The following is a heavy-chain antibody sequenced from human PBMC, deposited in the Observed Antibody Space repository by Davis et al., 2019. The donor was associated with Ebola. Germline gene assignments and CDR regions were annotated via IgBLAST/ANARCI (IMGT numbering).Heavy chain of an antibody. Sequence: ASVKVSCKASGYTFTNYGITWVRQAPGQGLEWMGWIYPYNGNTHYAQKLQGRVSMTADTSTSTANMELRSLRYDDTAVYYCARDVVGATAFDYWGQGTLVTVSS. J-gene: IGHJ4*02. CDR1: GYTFTNYG. V-gene: IGHV1-18*04. CDR3: ARDVVGATAFDY. D-gene: IGHD1-26*01. CDR2: IYPYNGNT.